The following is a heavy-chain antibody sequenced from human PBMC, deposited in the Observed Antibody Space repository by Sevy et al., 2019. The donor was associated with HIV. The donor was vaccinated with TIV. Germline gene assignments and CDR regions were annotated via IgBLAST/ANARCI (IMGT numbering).Heavy chain of an antibody. V-gene: IGHV1-24*01. J-gene: IGHJ3*02. Sequence: ASVKVSCKVSGYTLTELSMHWVRQAPRKGLERMGGFDPEDSETIYAQKFQGRVTMTEDTSTDTAYMELSRLRSEDTAMYYCATDLGETGTTGDDAFDIWGQGTMVTVSS. CDR3: ATDLGETGTTGDDAFDI. CDR1: GYTLTELS. CDR2: FDPEDSET. D-gene: IGHD1-7*01.